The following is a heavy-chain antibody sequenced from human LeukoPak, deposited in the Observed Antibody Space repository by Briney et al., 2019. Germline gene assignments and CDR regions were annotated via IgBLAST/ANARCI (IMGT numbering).Heavy chain of an antibody. CDR2: INPNSGGT. CDR3: ARVGVGYYDSSGYFDY. CDR1: GYTFTGYY. V-gene: IGHV1-2*02. Sequence: ASVKVSCKASGYTFTGYYMHWVRQAPGQGLEWMGWINPNSGGTNYAQKFQGRVTITRDTSISTAYMELSRLRSDDTAVYYCARVGVGYYDSSGYFDYWGQGTLVTVSS. D-gene: IGHD3-22*01. J-gene: IGHJ4*02.